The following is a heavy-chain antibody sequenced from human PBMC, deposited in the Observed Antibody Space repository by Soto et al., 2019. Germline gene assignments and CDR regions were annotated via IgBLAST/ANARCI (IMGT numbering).Heavy chain of an antibody. D-gene: IGHD5-18*01. J-gene: IGHJ6*03. CDR2: MNPNSGNT. CDR3: ARGAGIHPGNYYYYMDV. Sequence: ASVKVSCKASGYTFTSYDINWVRQATGQGLEWMGWMNPNSGNTGYAQKFQGRVTMTRNTSISTAYMELSSLRSEDTAVYYCARGAGIHPGNYYYYMDVWGKGTTVTVSS. V-gene: IGHV1-8*01. CDR1: GYTFTSYD.